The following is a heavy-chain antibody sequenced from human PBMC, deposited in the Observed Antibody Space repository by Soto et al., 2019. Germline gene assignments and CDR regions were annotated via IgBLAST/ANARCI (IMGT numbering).Heavy chain of an antibody. CDR1: GYTFTSYG. CDR2: ISAYNGNT. D-gene: IGHD3-16*01. V-gene: IGHV1-18*01. Sequence: ASVKVSCKASGYTFTSYGISWVRQAPGQGLEWMGWISAYNGNTNYAQKLQGRVTMTRDTSTSTAYMELTGLRSEDTAVYYCAREWANNTVIGGVTYRYYHGMDVWGQGTTVTVSS. J-gene: IGHJ6*02. CDR3: AREWANNTVIGGVTYRYYHGMDV.